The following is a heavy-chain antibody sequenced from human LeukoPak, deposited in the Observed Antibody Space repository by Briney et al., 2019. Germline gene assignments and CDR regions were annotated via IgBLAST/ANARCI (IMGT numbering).Heavy chain of an antibody. CDR3: ARASADGYNSSPFDY. CDR2: ISSSSSYI. CDR1: GFTFSSYS. V-gene: IGHV3-21*01. D-gene: IGHD5-24*01. Sequence: GGSLRLSCAASGFTFSSYSMNWVRQAPGKGLEWVSSISSSSSYIYYADSVKGRFTISRDNAKNSLYLQMNSLRAEDTAVYYCARASADGYNSSPFDYWGQGTLVTVSS. J-gene: IGHJ4*02.